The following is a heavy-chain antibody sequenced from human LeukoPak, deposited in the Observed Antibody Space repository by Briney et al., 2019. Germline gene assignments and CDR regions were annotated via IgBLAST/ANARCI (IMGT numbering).Heavy chain of an antibody. CDR2: VSKDGNTK. D-gene: IGHD3-10*01. J-gene: IGHJ3*02. CDR1: GFTFSTYA. Sequence: PGRSLRLSCVASGFTFSTYAIHWVRQAPGKGLEWVAVVSKDGNTKYYADSVKGRFTISRDNSENTLYLQMNSLRAEDTSVYYCARGIQPPKYYGSGSDTFDIWGQGTMVTVSS. V-gene: IGHV3-30*04. CDR3: ARGIQPPKYYGSGSDTFDI.